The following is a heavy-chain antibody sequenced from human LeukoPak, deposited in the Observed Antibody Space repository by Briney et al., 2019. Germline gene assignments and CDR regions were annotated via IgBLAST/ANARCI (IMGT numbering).Heavy chain of an antibody. V-gene: IGHV3-30*18. D-gene: IGHD5-18*01. CDR3: EKDLYSYGPDY. J-gene: IGHJ4*02. Sequence: GGSLRLSCAASGFTFSSYGMHWVRQAPGKGLEWVSVISYDGSNKYYADSVKGRFTISRDNTKNTLYLQMNSLRAEDTAVCYCEKDLYSYGPDYWGQGTLVTVSS. CDR2: ISYDGSNK. CDR1: GFTFSSYG.